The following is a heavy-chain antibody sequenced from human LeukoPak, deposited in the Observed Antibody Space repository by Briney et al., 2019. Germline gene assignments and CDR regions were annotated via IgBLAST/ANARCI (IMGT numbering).Heavy chain of an antibody. V-gene: IGHV3-23*01. CDR1: GFTFSSYA. CDR3: AKDPDSSGYYSNWFDP. Sequence: GGSLRLSCAASGFTFSSYAMSWVRQAPGKGLEWVSGISGSGGNAYYADSVKGRFIISRDISKNTLYLQMNSLRAEDTAVYYCAKDPDSSGYYSNWFDPWGQGTLVTVSS. CDR2: ISGSGGNA. J-gene: IGHJ5*02. D-gene: IGHD3-22*01.